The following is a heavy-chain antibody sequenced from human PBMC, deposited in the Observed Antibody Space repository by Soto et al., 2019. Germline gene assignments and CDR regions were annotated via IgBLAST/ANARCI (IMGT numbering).Heavy chain of an antibody. J-gene: IGHJ4*02. CDR3: ARGVSAGVDY. V-gene: IGHV1-8*01. CDR1: GYSFTSLD. CDR2: MEPSTGRT. D-gene: IGHD1-26*01. Sequence: ASVTVCCKASGYSFTSLDINWVRQTAGQGLDWMGWMEPSTGRTGYAQKFQGRVTMTRDTSINTAYMELTTLTSDDTAFYYCARGVSAGVDYWGQGTLATVSS.